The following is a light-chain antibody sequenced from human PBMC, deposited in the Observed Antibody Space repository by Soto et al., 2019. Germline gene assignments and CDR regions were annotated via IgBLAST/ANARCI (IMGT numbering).Light chain of an antibody. V-gene: IGKV3-20*01. CDR3: QQYNNWPPS. J-gene: IGKJ5*01. CDR1: QSVSSSY. Sequence: IVLTQSPVTLSLSPGEIATLSCSSSQSVSSSYLAWYQQKPGQAPRLLIYGASSRATGIPDRFSGSGSGTDFTLTISRLEPEDFAVYYCQQYNNWPPSFGQGTRLEIK. CDR2: GAS.